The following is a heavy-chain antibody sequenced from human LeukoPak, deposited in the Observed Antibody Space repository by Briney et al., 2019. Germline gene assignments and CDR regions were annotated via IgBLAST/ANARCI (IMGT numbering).Heavy chain of an antibody. J-gene: IGHJ3*02. CDR3: ARGSPYCGGDCHDAFDI. Sequence: GGSLRLSCAASGFTISSYWMHWVRQAPGKGLVWVSRINTDGSSTSYADSVKGRFTISRDNAKNTLCLQMNSLRAEDTAVYYCARGSPYCGGDCHDAFDIWGQGTMVTVSS. CDR2: INTDGSST. D-gene: IGHD2-21*01. V-gene: IGHV3-74*01. CDR1: GFTISSYW.